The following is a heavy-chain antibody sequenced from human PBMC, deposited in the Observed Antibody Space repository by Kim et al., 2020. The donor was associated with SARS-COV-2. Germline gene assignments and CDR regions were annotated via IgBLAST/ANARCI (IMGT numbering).Heavy chain of an antibody. J-gene: IGHJ4*02. CDR1: GGSFSGYY. V-gene: IGHV4-34*01. D-gene: IGHD6-25*01. Sequence: SETLSLTCAVYGGSFSGYYWSWIRQPPGKGLEWIGEINHSGSTNYNPSLKSRVTISVDTSKNQFSLKLSSVTAADTAVYYCACRTPRAANWGQGTLVTVAS. CDR3: ACRTPRAAN. CDR2: INHSGST.